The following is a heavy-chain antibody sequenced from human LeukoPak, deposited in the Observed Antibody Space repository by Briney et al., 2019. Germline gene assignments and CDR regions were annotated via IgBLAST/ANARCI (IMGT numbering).Heavy chain of an antibody. CDR1: GGSISSYY. J-gene: IGHJ5*02. V-gene: IGHV4-59*01. D-gene: IGHD2-2*01. CDR3: ASQLLGGRDWFDP. CDR2: IYYSGST. Sequence: PSETLSLTCTVSGGSISSYYWGWIRQPPGKGLEWIGYIYYSGSTNYNPSLKSRVTISVDTSKNQFSLKLSSVTAADTAVYYCASQLLGGRDWFDPWGQGTLVTVSS.